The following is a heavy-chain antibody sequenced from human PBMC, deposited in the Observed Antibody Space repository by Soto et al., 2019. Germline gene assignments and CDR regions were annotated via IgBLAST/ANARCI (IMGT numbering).Heavy chain of an antibody. CDR3: ASSNIAAAGFYYYGMDV. D-gene: IGHD6-13*01. CDR1: GDSISSYY. V-gene: IGHV4-59*01. Sequence: PSETLSLTCTFSGDSISSYYWSWIRQPPGKGLEWIGYIYYSGSTNYNPSLKSRVTISVDTSKNQFSLNLSSVTAADTAVYYCASSNIAAAGFYYYGMDVWGRGTTVTVSS. J-gene: IGHJ6*02. CDR2: IYYSGST.